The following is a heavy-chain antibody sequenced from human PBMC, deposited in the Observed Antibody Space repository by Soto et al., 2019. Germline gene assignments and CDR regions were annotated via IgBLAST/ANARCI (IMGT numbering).Heavy chain of an antibody. CDR1: GVSISSYY. J-gene: IGHJ4*02. Sequence: ETLSLTCAVSGVSISSYYWSWIRQPPGKGLEWIGYNYYSGTTNYNPSLKSRVTISVDTSKNQFFLRLTSVTAADTAVYYCVREAYIGYGHAIDHSGPGTLVTVS. V-gene: IGHV4-59*01. D-gene: IGHD5-12*01. CDR2: NYYSGTT. CDR3: VREAYIGYGHAIDH.